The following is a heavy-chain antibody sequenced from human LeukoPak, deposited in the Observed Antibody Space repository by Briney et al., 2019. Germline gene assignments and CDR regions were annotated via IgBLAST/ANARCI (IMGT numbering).Heavy chain of an antibody. D-gene: IGHD6-13*01. CDR3: AKDGILSGRIAPLDY. CDR1: GFTFSTYA. Sequence: GGSLRLSCAASGFTFSTYAMNWVRQAPGKGLEWVSVISRSGNSTYYADSVKGRCTISRDNYQNTLYLHMNSLRAEDTAVYYCAKDGILSGRIAPLDYWGQGTLVTVSS. CDR2: ISRSGNST. V-gene: IGHV3-23*01. J-gene: IGHJ4*02.